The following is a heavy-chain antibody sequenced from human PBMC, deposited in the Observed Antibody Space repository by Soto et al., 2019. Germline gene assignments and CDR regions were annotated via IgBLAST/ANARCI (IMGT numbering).Heavy chain of an antibody. Sequence: SETLSLTCAVSGYSISSGYYWGWIRQPPGKGLEWIGSIYHSGSTYYNPSLKSRVTISVDTSKNQFSLKLSSVTAADTAVYYCARIAARRLDYWGQGTLVTVSS. CDR2: IYHSGST. J-gene: IGHJ4*02. CDR3: ARIAARRLDY. V-gene: IGHV4-38-2*01. D-gene: IGHD6-6*01. CDR1: GYSISSGYY.